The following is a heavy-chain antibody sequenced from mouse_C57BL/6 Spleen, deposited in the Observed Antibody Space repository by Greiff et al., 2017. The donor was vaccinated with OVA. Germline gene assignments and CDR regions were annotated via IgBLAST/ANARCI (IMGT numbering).Heavy chain of an antibody. V-gene: IGHV1-64*01. CDR1: GYTFTSYW. CDR2: IHPNSGST. Sequence: QVQLQQSGAELVKPGASVKLSCKASGYTFTSYWMHWVKQRPGQGLEWIGMIHPNSGSTNYNEKFKSKATLTVDKSSSTAYMQLSSLTSEDSAVYYCARWIDGYYWYFDVWGTGTTVTVSS. D-gene: IGHD2-3*01. CDR3: ARWIDGYYWYFDV. J-gene: IGHJ1*03.